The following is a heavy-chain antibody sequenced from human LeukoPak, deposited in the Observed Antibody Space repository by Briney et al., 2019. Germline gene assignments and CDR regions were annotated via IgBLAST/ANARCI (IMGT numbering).Heavy chain of an antibody. CDR1: GYTFTSYH. CDR2: INLSGGST. CDR3: ARDYVDDIPMIKDY. J-gene: IGHJ4*02. D-gene: IGHD2-8*01. V-gene: IGHV1-46*01. Sequence: ASVTVSFKASGYTFTSYHMHWVRQAPGQGLEWMGQINLSGGSTTYAQKFQGRVTMTRDTSTSTVYMELSSLRSEDTAVYYCARDYVDDIPMIKDYWGQGTLVTVSS.